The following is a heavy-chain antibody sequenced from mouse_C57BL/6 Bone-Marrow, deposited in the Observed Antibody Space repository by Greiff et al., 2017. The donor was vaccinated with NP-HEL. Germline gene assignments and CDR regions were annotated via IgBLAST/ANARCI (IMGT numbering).Heavy chain of an antibody. D-gene: IGHD1-1*01. Sequence: VQLKESVGGLVQPGSSMKLSCTASGFTFSDYYMAWVRQVPEKGLEWVANINYDGSSTYYLDSLKSRFIITRDHAKNILYLQLSSLKSEDTATYYCARDRGSSLYYYAKDYWGQGTSVTVSS. V-gene: IGHV5-16*01. CDR3: ARDRGSSLYYYAKDY. CDR1: GFTFSDYY. J-gene: IGHJ4*01. CDR2: INYDGSST.